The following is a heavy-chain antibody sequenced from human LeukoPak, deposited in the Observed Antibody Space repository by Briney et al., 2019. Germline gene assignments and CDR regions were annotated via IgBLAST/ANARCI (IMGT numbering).Heavy chain of an antibody. J-gene: IGHJ4*02. CDR2: ISYSGST. V-gene: IGHV4-59*12. CDR1: GASISGYS. CDR3: ARATGFFDY. Sequence: PSETLSLTCTVSGASISGYSWSWIRQPPGKGLEWIGNISYSGSTNYNPSLKSRVTISVDTSKNQFSLKLSSVTAADTAVYYCARATGFFDYWGQGTLVTVSS.